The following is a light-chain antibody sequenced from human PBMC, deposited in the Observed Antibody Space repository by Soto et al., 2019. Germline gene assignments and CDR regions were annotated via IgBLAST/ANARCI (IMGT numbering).Light chain of an antibody. CDR3: SSYAGSNIFYV. CDR1: TRDFGGYNF. J-gene: IGLJ1*01. V-gene: IGLV2-8*01. CDR2: EVT. Sequence: QSVPTQPPPASGSPGQSVTIPCPATTRDFGGYNFVSWYQQHPGKAAKLMIYEVTKRPSGVPDRFSGSKSGNTASLTVSGLQAEDEADYYCSSYAGSNIFYVFGTGTKVTVL.